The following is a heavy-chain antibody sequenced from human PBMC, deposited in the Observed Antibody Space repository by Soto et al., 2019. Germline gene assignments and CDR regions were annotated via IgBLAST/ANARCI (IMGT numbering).Heavy chain of an antibody. J-gene: IGHJ5*02. CDR2: IYYSGST. D-gene: IGHD3-22*01. CDR1: GGSISNSSYY. Sequence: SETLSLTCTVSGGSISNSSYYWGWIRQPPGKGLEWIGSIYYSGSTYYNPSLKSRVTISVDTSKNQFSLKLSSVTAADTAVYYCARPQYYYDSSGYWFDPWGQGTLVTVSS. CDR3: ARPQYYYDSSGYWFDP. V-gene: IGHV4-39*07.